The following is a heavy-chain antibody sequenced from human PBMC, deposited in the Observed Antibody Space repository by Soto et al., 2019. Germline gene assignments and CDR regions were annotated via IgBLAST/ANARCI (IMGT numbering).Heavy chain of an antibody. Sequence: QVQLVESGGGGVQPGRSLRLSCAASGFNFRTYGIHWVRQAPGKGLEWVALISKDGSHSYYAHSVKGRFTTSRDNSQNKAFLQVKSLRADDTAVYFCARGTDYADLGNAEYFHPWGQGTLVTVSS. CDR3: ARGTDYADLGNAEYFHP. CDR2: ISKDGSHS. D-gene: IGHD4-17*01. CDR1: GFNFRTYG. J-gene: IGHJ1*01. V-gene: IGHV3-30*03.